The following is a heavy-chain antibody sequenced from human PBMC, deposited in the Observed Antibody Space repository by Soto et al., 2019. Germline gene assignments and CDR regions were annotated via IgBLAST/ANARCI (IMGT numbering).Heavy chain of an antibody. D-gene: IGHD3-16*01. CDR1: GGSISSYY. CDR2: IYTSGST. CDR3: AREGPLTGPGEKNY. V-gene: IGHV4-4*07. J-gene: IGHJ4*02. Sequence: PSETLSLTCTVSGGSISSYYWSWIRQPAGKGLEWIGRIYTSGSTNYNPSLKSRVTMSVDTSKNQFSLKLSSVTAADTAVYYCAREGPLTGPGEKNYWGQGNLVTVSS.